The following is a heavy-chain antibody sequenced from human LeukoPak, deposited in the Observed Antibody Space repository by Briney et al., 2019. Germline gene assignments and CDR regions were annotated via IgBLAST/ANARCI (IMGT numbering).Heavy chain of an antibody. D-gene: IGHD6-13*01. V-gene: IGHV3-7*03. CDR1: GFTFSNYW. J-gene: IGHJ4*02. CDR3: AKDSRAAARPFDY. CDR2: INQDGSEK. Sequence: GGSLRLSCAASGFTFSNYWISWVRQAPGKGLEWVANINQDGSEKYYVDSVRGRFTISRDNSKNTLYLQMNSLRAEDTAVYYCAKDSRAAARPFDYWGQGTLVTVSS.